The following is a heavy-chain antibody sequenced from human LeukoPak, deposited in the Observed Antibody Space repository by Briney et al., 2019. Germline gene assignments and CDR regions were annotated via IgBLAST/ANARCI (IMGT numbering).Heavy chain of an antibody. D-gene: IGHD4-17*01. CDR3: ARDPVRVIGDSTRAFDI. J-gene: IGHJ3*02. CDR2: VYSGGST. V-gene: IGHV3-66*01. CDR1: GFIVTNNY. Sequence: GGSLRLSCTASGFIVTNNYINWVRQAPGKGLEWVSLVYSGGSTYYADSVKGRFTISRDNSKNMVYLQMNSLRAEDTAMYYCARDPVRVIGDSTRAFDIWGQGTMVTVSS.